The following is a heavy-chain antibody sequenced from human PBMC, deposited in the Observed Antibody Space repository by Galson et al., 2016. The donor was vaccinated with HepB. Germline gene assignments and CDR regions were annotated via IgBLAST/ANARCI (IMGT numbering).Heavy chain of an antibody. CDR2: ISSSSSYE. V-gene: IGHV3-21*06. J-gene: IGHJ4*02. CDR1: GFTMRSYS. CDR3: ARGGRKVVATINSY. Sequence: SLRLSCAGFGFTMRSYSLNWVRQAPGKGLEWVSSISSSSSYEYYADSVKGRFIISRDDAQNSLYLQMNSLRAEDTGVYYCARGGRKVVATINSYWGQGTQVTVSS. D-gene: IGHD5-12*01.